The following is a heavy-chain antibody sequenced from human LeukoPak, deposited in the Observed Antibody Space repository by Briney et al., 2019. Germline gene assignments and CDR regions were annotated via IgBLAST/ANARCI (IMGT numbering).Heavy chain of an antibody. CDR3: ARDQGDDFWSGYLYPNWFDP. J-gene: IGHJ5*02. CDR1: GGTFSNYA. D-gene: IGHD3-3*01. Sequence: GASVKVSCKASGGTFSNYAISWVRQAAGQGLEWMGGIIPSFGPADYAQKFQGRVSITADESTSTAYMELSSLRSEDTAVYYCARDQGDDFWSGYLYPNWFDPWGQGTLVTVSS. CDR2: IIPSFGPA. V-gene: IGHV1-69*13.